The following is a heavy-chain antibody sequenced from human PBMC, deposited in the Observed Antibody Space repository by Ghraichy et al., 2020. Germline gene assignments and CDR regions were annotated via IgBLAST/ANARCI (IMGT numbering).Heavy chain of an antibody. CDR3: ARCYSGSLNYYYYYMDV. Sequence: SVKVSCKASGGTFSSYAISWVRQAPGQGLEWMGGIIPIFGTANYAQKFQGRVTITADKSTSTAYMELSSLRSEDTAVYYCARCYSGSLNYYYYYMDVWGKGTTVTVSS. J-gene: IGHJ6*03. CDR2: IIPIFGTA. D-gene: IGHD1-26*01. V-gene: IGHV1-69*06. CDR1: GGTFSSYA.